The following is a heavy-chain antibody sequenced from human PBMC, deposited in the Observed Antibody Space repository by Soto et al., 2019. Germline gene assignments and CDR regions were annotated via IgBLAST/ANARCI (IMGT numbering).Heavy chain of an antibody. CDR1: GFTFSSYA. J-gene: IGHJ5*02. Sequence: GGSLRLSCAASGFTFSSYAMSWVRQAPGKGLEWVSAISGSGGSTYYADSVKGRFTISRDNSKNTLYLQMNSLRAEDTAVYYCARHVDTAMVTQMNWFDPWGQGTLVTVSS. D-gene: IGHD5-18*01. CDR2: ISGSGGST. V-gene: IGHV3-23*01. CDR3: ARHVDTAMVTQMNWFDP.